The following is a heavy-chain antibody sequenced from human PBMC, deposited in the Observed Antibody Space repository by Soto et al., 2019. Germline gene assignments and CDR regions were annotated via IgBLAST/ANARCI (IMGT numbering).Heavy chain of an antibody. J-gene: IGHJ4*02. D-gene: IGHD6-13*01. CDR3: ARHVDQAAAGNIPDY. CDR2: IYYSGST. Sequence: QLQLQESGPGLVKPSETLSLTCTVSGGSISSSSYYWGWIRQPPGKGLEWIGSIYYSGSTYYNPSLKSRVTISVDTSKNQFSMKLSSVTAADTAVYYCARHVDQAAAGNIPDYWGQGTLVTVSS. V-gene: IGHV4-39*01. CDR1: GGSISSSSYY.